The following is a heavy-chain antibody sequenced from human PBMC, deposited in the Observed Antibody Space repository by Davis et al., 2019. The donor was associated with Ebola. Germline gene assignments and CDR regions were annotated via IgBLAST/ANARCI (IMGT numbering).Heavy chain of an antibody. CDR2: ISGSGGST. CDR1: GGSISSSN. V-gene: IGHV3-23*01. J-gene: IGHJ6*02. CDR3: AKMTTVTFYYYYGMDV. Sequence: ETLSLTCAVSGGSISSSNWWSWVRQAPGKGLEWVSAISGSGGSTYYADSVKGRFTISRDNSKNTLYLQMNSLRAEDTAVYYCAKMTTVTFYYYYGMDVWGQGTTVTVSS. D-gene: IGHD4-17*01.